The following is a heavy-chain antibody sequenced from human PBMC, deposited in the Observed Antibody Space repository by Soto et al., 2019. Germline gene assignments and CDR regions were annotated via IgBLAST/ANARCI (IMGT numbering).Heavy chain of an antibody. D-gene: IGHD3-22*01. CDR3: ARDFSMVVGAPGY. Sequence: GGSLRLSCVASGFTFSSYGMHWVRQAPGKGLEWVGVIWYDGSNEYYADSVKGRFTIARDNSKDTLYLQMNSLRVEDWSVYHCARDFSMVVGAPGYWGQGTLVTVSS. CDR2: IWYDGSNE. J-gene: IGHJ4*02. CDR1: GFTFSSYG. V-gene: IGHV3-33*01.